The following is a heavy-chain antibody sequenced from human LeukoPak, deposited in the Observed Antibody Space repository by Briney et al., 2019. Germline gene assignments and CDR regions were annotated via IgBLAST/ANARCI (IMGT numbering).Heavy chain of an antibody. Sequence: GESLKISCKPSGYRFTSYWIVWVRPTPGKGLEWIGIVYPGDSDTRYNPSFQGQVTISADKSTATAFLHLSDLRASDTAIYYCGRHMNNLQLWLDYWGQGTVVTVSS. D-gene: IGHD1/OR15-1a*01. CDR2: VYPGDSDT. CDR3: GRHMNNLQLWLDY. J-gene: IGHJ4*02. CDR1: GYRFTSYW. V-gene: IGHV5-51*01.